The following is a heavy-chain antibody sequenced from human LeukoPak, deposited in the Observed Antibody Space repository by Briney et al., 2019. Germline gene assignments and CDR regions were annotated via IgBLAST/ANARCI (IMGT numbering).Heavy chain of an antibody. D-gene: IGHD3-22*01. J-gene: IGHJ3*02. CDR2: IYYSGST. CDR1: GGSISSSGYY. CDR3: AKTPDAYDSSGPNHGDAFDI. V-gene: IGHV4-61*05. Sequence: SETLSLTCTVSGGSISSSGYYWGWIRQPPGKGLEWIGYIYYSGSTNYNPSLKSRVTISVDTSKNQFSLKLSSVTAADTAVYYCAKTPDAYDSSGPNHGDAFDIWGQGTMVTVSS.